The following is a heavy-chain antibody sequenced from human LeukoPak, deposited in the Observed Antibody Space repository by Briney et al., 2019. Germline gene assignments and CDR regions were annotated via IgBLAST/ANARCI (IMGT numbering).Heavy chain of an antibody. D-gene: IGHD4-17*01. J-gene: IGHJ4*02. CDR1: GGSISTYY. CDR3: ARGYGDYFDY. CDR2: IYYGGST. Sequence: SETLSLTCTVSGGSISTYYWTWIRQPPGKGLKWIGYIYYGGSTNYNPSLKSRVTISVDRSKNQFSLKLSSVTAADTAVYYCARGYGDYFDYWGQGTLVTVSS. V-gene: IGHV4-59*12.